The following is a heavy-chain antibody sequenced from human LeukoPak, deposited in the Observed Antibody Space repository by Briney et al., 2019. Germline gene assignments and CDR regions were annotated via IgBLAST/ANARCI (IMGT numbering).Heavy chain of an antibody. D-gene: IGHD3-3*01. V-gene: IGHV4-39*01. Sequence: SETLSLTCTVSGGSISNSSDYWGWIRQPPGKGLEWIGSIYYTGNTYYNPSLKSRVTISVDTSRNQFSLKMSSVTAADSAVFYCGRHRTTITVFGVVILAAFDIWGQRTMVTVSS. CDR3: GRHRTTITVFGVVILAAFDI. CDR1: GGSISNSSDY. J-gene: IGHJ3*02. CDR2: IYYTGNT.